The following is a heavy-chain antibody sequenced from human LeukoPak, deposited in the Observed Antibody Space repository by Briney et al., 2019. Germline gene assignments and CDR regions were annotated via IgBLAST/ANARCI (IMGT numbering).Heavy chain of an antibody. J-gene: IGHJ4*02. D-gene: IGHD5-12*01. CDR1: GFTFSRHW. Sequence: GGSLRLSCAASGFTFSRHWMTWVRQAPGKGLEWVANIKHDGSEKNYVDSVKGRFTISRDNAKNSLYLQMNSLRAEDTAVYYCAKESGYDLAAHFWGQGTLVTVSS. CDR3: AKESGYDLAAHF. V-gene: IGHV3-7*03. CDR2: IKHDGSEK.